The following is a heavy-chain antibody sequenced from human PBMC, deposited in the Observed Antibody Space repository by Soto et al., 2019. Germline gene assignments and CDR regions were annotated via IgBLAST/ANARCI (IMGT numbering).Heavy chain of an antibody. Sequence: QVQLVESGGGVVQPGRSLRLSCAASGFTFSSYSMHWVRQAPGKGLEWVAAMSYDGNSKYFADSVKGRFTISRDNSKNTLSLQMKSLGAEDSAVYYCASGRTVRDHDDFDLWGQGTLVNVSS. CDR1: GFTFSSYS. V-gene: IGHV3-30-3*01. CDR2: MSYDGNSK. J-gene: IGHJ4*02. CDR3: ASGRTVRDHDDFDL. D-gene: IGHD2-21*01.